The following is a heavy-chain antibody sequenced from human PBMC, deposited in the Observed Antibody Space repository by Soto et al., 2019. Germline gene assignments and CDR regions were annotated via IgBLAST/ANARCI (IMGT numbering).Heavy chain of an antibody. CDR2: VFYSGST. D-gene: IGHD1-7*01. Sequence: SETLSLTCTVSGASISSSTYYRGWVRQPPGKGLERIGSVFYSGSTYYNPSLKSRVTISVDTSKNQFSLKLSSVTAADTAVFYCARHKRPLTGPTPFDYWGQGTLVTVSS. J-gene: IGHJ4*02. CDR3: ARHKRPLTGPTPFDY. CDR1: GASISSSTYY. V-gene: IGHV4-39*01.